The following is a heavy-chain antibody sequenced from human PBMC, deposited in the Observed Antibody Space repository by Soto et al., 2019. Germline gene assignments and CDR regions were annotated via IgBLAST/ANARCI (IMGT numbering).Heavy chain of an antibody. Sequence: EVQLVESGGGLVQPGGSLRLSCAASGFTFSDHYIDWVRQAPGKGLGWVGRIRNKPNSYTTEYAASVKGRFTISRDDSKSSLDLQMNSLKTEDTAVYYCARGGYCIGVSCHSDYDCMDVWGKGTTVTVTS. V-gene: IGHV3-72*01. CDR1: GFTFSDHY. J-gene: IGHJ6*04. CDR3: ARGGYCIGVSCHSDYDCMDV. D-gene: IGHD2-15*01. CDR2: IRNKPNSYTT.